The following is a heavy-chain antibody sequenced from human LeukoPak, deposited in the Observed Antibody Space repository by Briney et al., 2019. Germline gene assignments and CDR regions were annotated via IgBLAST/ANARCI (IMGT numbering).Heavy chain of an antibody. V-gene: IGHV4-59*12. Sequence: SETLSLTCTVSGGSLSKYYWSWIRQAPGKGLEWIGNIYNTGSTNYNPSLMSRVTILVDTSKNQFSLKLSSVTAADTAVYYCARGGNWDFDYWGQGVLVIVSS. CDR3: ARGGNWDFDY. CDR1: GGSLSKYY. CDR2: IYNTGST. D-gene: IGHD7-27*01. J-gene: IGHJ4*02.